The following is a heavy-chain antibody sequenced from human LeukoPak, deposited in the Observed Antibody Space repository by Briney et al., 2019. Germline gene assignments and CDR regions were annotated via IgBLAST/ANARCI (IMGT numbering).Heavy chain of an antibody. CDR3: ARENSVGATMGD. V-gene: IGHV4-38-2*02. CDR1: GYSISSGYY. CDR2: IYHSGST. Sequence: SETLSLTCTVSGYSISSGYYWGWIRPPPGKGLEWIGSIYHSGSTYYNPSLKSRVTISVDTSKNQFSLKLSSVTAADTAVYYCARENSVGATMGDWGQGTLVTVSS. J-gene: IGHJ4*02. D-gene: IGHD1-26*01.